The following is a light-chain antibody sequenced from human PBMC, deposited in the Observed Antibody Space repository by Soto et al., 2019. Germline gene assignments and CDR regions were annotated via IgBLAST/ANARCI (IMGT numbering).Light chain of an antibody. Sequence: EIVMTQSPATLSSSPGERATLSCRASQSVTSNYLSWYQQKPGQAPRLLIYAASTRATDIPPSFSGSGSGTDFTLTTGSLQLEDFAVYYCQQDYNLPITFGQGTRVEIK. J-gene: IGKJ5*01. CDR1: QSVTSNY. CDR2: AAS. CDR3: QQDYNLPIT. V-gene: IGKV3D-7*01.